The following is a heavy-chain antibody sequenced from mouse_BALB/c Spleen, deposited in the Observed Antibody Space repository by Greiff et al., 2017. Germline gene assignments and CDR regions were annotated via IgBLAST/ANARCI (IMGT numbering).Heavy chain of an antibody. J-gene: IGHJ4*01. V-gene: IGHV2-9*02. CDR3: AIYGNYEDYAMDY. D-gene: IGHD2-1*01. CDR1: GFSLTSYG. Sequence: VQLQQSGPGLVAPSQSLSITCTVSGFSLTSYGVHWVRQPPGKGLEWLGVIWAGGSTNYNSALMSRLSISKDNSKSQVFLKMNSLQTDDTAMYYCAIYGNYEDYAMDYWGQGTSVTVSS. CDR2: IWAGGST.